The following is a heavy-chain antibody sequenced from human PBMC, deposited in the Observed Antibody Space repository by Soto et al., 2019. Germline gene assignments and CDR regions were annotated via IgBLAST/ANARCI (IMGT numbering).Heavy chain of an antibody. D-gene: IGHD2-15*01. V-gene: IGHV1-24*01. J-gene: IGHJ4*02. CDR3: ATIHCSGGSCYGYYFDY. CDR2: FDPEDGET. Sequence: ASVKVSCKVSGYTLTELSMHWVRQAPGKGLEWMGGFDPEDGETIYAQKFQGRVTMTEDTSTDTAYMELSSLRSEDTAVYYCATIHCSGGSCYGYYFDYWGQGTLVTVSS. CDR1: GYTLTELS.